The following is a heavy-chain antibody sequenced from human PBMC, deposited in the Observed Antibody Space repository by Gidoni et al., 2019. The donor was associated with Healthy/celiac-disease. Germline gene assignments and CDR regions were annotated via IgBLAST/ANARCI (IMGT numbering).Heavy chain of an antibody. D-gene: IGHD3-3*01. CDR2: IYWNDDK. J-gene: IGHJ5*02. CDR1: GFSLSTSGVG. V-gene: IGHV2-5*01. CDR3: AHRRGYDFWSGLYNWFDP. Sequence: QITLKESGPTLVKPTQTLTLTCTFSGFSLSTSGVGVGWIRQPPGKALEWLALIYWNDDKRYSPSLKSRLTITKDTSKNQVVLTMTNMDPVDTATYYCAHRRGYDFWSGLYNWFDPWGQGTLVTVSS.